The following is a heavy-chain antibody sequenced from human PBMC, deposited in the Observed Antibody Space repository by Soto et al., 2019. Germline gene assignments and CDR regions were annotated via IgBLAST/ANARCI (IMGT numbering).Heavy chain of an antibody. V-gene: IGHV2-5*01. J-gene: IGHJ4*02. CDR2: IYWNDDK. Sequence: QITLKESGPTLVKPTQTLTLTCTFSGFSLSTSGVGVGWIHQPPGKALEWLALIYWNDDKRYSPSLKSRLTITKDTSKNQVVLTMTNMDPVDTATYYCAHSMRGGNDFWSGYYTPGFDYWGQGTLVTVSS. CDR1: GFSLSTSGVG. CDR3: AHSMRGGNDFWSGYYTPGFDY. D-gene: IGHD3-3*01.